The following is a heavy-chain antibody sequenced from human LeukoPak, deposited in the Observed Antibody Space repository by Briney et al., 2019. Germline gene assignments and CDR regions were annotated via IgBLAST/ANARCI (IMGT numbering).Heavy chain of an antibody. D-gene: IGHD2-8*01. CDR3: TTELI. CDR2: IKSRTVGGTI. J-gene: IGHJ4*02. V-gene: IGHV3-15*01. CDR1: GLTFSNAW. Sequence: GGSLRLSCAASGLTFSNAWMTWVRQAPGKGLEWVGRIKSRTVGGTIEYATSVKDRFTISRDDSKNTAYLQMSSLRTEDTGVYYCTTELIWGQGTLVTVSS.